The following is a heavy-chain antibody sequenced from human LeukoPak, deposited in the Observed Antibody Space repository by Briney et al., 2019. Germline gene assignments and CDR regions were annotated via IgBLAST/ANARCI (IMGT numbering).Heavy chain of an antibody. D-gene: IGHD2-8*02. CDR2: ISGSGSST. V-gene: IGHV3-23*01. CDR1: GFTFSSSA. Sequence: GGSLRLSCAASGFTFSSSAMSWVRQAPGKGLEWVSAISGSGSSTYYADSVKGRFTISRDNSKNTPYLRMNSLRAEDTAVYYCAKLGTGVSFAPWGQGARVTVSS. J-gene: IGHJ5*02. CDR3: AKLGTGVSFAP.